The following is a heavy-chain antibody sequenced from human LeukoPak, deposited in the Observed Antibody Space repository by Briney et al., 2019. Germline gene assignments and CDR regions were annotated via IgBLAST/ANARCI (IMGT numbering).Heavy chain of an antibody. CDR1: GYTFTGYY. CDR3: ASYPRYSSSPPFDY. J-gene: IGHJ4*02. Sequence: ASVKVSCKASGYTFTGYYMHWVRQATGQGFEWMGWINPNTGGTNYAQNFQGRVTMTRDTFISTANMELSGLRSDDTAVYYCASYPRYSSSPPFDYWGQGTLVTVSS. CDR2: INPNTGGT. V-gene: IGHV1-2*02. D-gene: IGHD6-6*01.